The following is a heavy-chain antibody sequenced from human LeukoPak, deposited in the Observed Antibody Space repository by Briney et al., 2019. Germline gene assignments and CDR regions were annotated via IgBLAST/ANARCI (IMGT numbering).Heavy chain of an antibody. D-gene: IGHD6-19*01. Sequence: GGPLRLSCAASGFTFSDYSMNWVRQAPGKGLQWVSSISSSSSYIYYADSVKGRFTISRDNAKNSLYLQMSSLRADDTAVYYCAKRGYSSDWYIDYWGQGTLVTVSS. V-gene: IGHV3-21*01. J-gene: IGHJ4*02. CDR3: AKRGYSSDWYIDY. CDR2: ISSSSSYI. CDR1: GFTFSDYS.